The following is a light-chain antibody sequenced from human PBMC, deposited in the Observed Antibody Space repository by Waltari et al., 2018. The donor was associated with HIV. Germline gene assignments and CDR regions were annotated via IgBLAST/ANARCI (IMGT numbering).Light chain of an antibody. V-gene: IGLV1-40*01. CDR1: SSNIWAGYD. J-gene: IGLJ1*01. CDR3: QSHDASLSGPCV. Sequence: QSVLTPSPSVSAAPGQTVTICCTGSSSNIWAGYDVHWYQQLPGTIPKLLIYCNSQRPSRPPRLFTHSTSGRSASLAITGRHAADETNYSCQSHDASLSGPCVFGTGTKLPVL. CDR2: CNS.